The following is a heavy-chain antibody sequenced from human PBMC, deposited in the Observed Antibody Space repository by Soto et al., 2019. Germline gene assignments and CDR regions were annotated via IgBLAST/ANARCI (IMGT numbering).Heavy chain of an antibody. V-gene: IGHV2-5*02. J-gene: IGHJ4*02. Sequence: QITLTESGPTLVKPTQTLTLTCTFSGFSLSTSGVGVGWIRQPPGPDLEWLALIYWDGDTRYSPSLQSRLTVTKDTSENQVVRTMSDMGPADTATYYCAHILGGSGVTVDGCFDYWGQGTLVTVSS. D-gene: IGHD6-19*01. CDR3: AHILGGSGVTVDGCFDY. CDR1: GFSLSTSGVG. CDR2: IYWDGDT.